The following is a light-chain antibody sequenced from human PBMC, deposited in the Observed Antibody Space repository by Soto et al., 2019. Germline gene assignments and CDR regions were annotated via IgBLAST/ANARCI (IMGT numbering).Light chain of an antibody. CDR1: HSNLGAGYD. CDR3: QAYDDSLTAFV. J-gene: IGLJ3*02. Sequence: QSVLTQPPSVSGAPGPRVTISCTGNHSNLGAGYDVHWYQQLPCAAPKLVIFGNRNRPSGVPERFSGSKSGTSASLAITGLQAEDEADYYCQAYDDSLTAFVFGGGTKLTVL. CDR2: GNR. V-gene: IGLV1-40*01.